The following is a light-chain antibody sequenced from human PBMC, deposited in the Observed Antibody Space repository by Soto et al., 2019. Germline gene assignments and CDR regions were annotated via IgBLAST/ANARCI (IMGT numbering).Light chain of an antibody. V-gene: IGKV1-5*03. CDR1: QSISSW. Sequence: DIQMTQSPSTLAASVGDRVTITCRASQSISSWLAWYQQKPGKAPKLLIYKASSLESGVPSRFSGSGSGTGFTLTNRHLQPDDFATYYCQQYNSYPSFGGGTKVEIK. CDR3: QQYNSYPS. J-gene: IGKJ4*01. CDR2: KAS.